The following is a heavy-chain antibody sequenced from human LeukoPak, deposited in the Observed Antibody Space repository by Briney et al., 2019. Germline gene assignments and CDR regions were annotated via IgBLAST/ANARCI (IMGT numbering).Heavy chain of an antibody. D-gene: IGHD1-26*01. Sequence: GGSLRLSCTGFPFNSFAMSWVRQAPGKGLEWVSTITGSGRSTYYANSVKGRFTISRDSFKNTLYLRMNSLRAEDTALYYCAKDTPRGRDDALDIWGQGTMVTVSS. V-gene: IGHV3-23*01. J-gene: IGHJ3*02. CDR2: ITGSGRST. CDR3: AKDTPRGRDDALDI. CDR1: GFPFNSFA.